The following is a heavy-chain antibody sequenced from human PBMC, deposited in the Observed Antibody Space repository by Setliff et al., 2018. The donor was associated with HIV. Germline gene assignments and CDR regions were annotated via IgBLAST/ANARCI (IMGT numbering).Heavy chain of an antibody. CDR2: INPSGGRT. J-gene: IGHJ4*02. V-gene: IGHV1-46*01. D-gene: IGHD6-19*01. CDR1: GYTFTNYY. Sequence: GASVKVSCKASGYTFTNYYIHWVRQAPGQGLEWMGLINPSGGRTSYAQKFQGRLTMTRDTSRSTVYMELSSLRSEDTAVYYCARTLYSSFSSFDYWGQGTLVTVSS. CDR3: ARTLYSSFSSFDY.